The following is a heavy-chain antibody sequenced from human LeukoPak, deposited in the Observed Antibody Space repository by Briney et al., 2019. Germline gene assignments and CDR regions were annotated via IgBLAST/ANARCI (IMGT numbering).Heavy chain of an antibody. CDR2: MNPNSGNT. D-gene: IGHD5-18*01. CDR3: ARDQDVDTAMVVFDY. Sequence: ASVKVSCKASGYTFTSYDINWVRQATGQGLEWMGWMNPNSGNTGYAQKFQGRVTMTRDTSTSTVYMELSSLRSEDTAVYYCARDQDVDTAMVVFDYWGQGTLVTVSS. J-gene: IGHJ4*02. CDR1: GYTFTSYD. V-gene: IGHV1-8*01.